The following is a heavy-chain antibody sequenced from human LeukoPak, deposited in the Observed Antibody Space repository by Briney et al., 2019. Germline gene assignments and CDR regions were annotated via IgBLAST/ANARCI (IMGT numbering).Heavy chain of an antibody. V-gene: IGHV4-30-4*08. D-gene: IGHD2-2*01. CDR3: ARAHLRVVPAAIRVIDY. CDR2: IYYSGST. J-gene: IGHJ4*02. Sequence: SETLSLTCTVSGGSISSYYWSWIRQPPGKGLEWTGYIYYSGSTYYNPSLKSRVTISVDTSKNQFSLKLSSVTAADTAVYYCARAHLRVVPAAIRVIDYWGQGTLVTVSS. CDR1: GGSISSYY.